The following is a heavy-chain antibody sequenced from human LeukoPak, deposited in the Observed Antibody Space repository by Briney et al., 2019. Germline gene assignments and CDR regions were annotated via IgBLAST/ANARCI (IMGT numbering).Heavy chain of an antibody. Sequence: PGGSLRLSCAASGFTSSSYAMSWVRQAPGKGLEWVSAISGSGGSTYYADSVKGRFTISRDNSKNTLYLQMNSLRAEDTAVYYCAKDRRHYYGSGSYDYFDYWGQGTLVTVSS. D-gene: IGHD3-10*01. CDR1: GFTSSSYA. CDR3: AKDRRHYYGSGSYDYFDY. V-gene: IGHV3-23*01. J-gene: IGHJ4*02. CDR2: ISGSGGST.